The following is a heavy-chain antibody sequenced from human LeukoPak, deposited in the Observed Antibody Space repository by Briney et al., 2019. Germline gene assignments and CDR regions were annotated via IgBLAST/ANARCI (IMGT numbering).Heavy chain of an antibody. J-gene: IGHJ4*02. Sequence: SETLSLTCTVSGGSISSSSYYWGWIRQPPGKGLEWIGSIYYSGSTYYNPSLKSRVTMSIDTSKNQFSLKLSSVTAAGTALYYCARHTQYNTGWYGYYFDYWGQGTLVTVSS. D-gene: IGHD6-19*01. CDR3: ARHTQYNTGWYGYYFDY. CDR1: GGSISSSSYY. V-gene: IGHV4-39*01. CDR2: IYYSGST.